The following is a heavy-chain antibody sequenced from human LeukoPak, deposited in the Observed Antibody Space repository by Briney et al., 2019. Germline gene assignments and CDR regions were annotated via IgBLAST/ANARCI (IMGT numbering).Heavy chain of an antibody. Sequence: GGSLRLSCAASGFTFSSYWMSWVRQAPGKGLEWVSVISGSGGSTYYAASVKGRFTISRDNSKNTLYLQMNSLRAEDTAVYYCAKAPGACSGGSCYPNWFDPWGQGTLVTVSS. CDR2: ISGSGGST. V-gene: IGHV3-23*01. CDR1: GFTFSSYW. CDR3: AKAPGACSGGSCYPNWFDP. J-gene: IGHJ5*02. D-gene: IGHD2-15*01.